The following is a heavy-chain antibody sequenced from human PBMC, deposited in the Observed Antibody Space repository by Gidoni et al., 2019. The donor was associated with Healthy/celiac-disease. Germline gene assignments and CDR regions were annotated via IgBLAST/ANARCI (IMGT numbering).Heavy chain of an antibody. V-gene: IGHV1-24*01. CDR3: ATDGWGSYRYDLPFDY. J-gene: IGHJ4*02. CDR2: FDPEDGET. CDR1: GYTLTELS. D-gene: IGHD3-16*02. Sequence: QVQLVQSGAEVKKPGASVKVSCKVSGYTLTELSMHWVRQAPGKGLEWMGGFDPEDGETIYAQKFQGRVTMTEDTSTDTAYMELSSLRSEDTAVYYCATDGWGSYRYDLPFDYWGQGTLVTVSS.